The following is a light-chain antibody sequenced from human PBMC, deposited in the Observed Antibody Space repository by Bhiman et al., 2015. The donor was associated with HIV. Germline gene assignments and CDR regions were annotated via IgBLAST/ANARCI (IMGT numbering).Light chain of an antibody. CDR2: DVS. Sequence: QSALTQPASVSGSPGQSITISCTGTSSDVGGYNYVSWYQQHPDKAPKLMIYDVSNRPSGVSDRFSGSKSGNTASLTISGLQAEDEADYYCSPYTISSTPVVFGGGTKLTVL. J-gene: IGLJ2*01. CDR3: SPYTISSTPVV. CDR1: SSDVGGYNY. V-gene: IGLV2-14*03.